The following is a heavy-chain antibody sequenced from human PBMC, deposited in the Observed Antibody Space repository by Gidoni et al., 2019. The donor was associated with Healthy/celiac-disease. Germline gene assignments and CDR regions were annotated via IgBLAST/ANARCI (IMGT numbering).Heavy chain of an antibody. J-gene: IGHJ4*02. D-gene: IGHD5-18*01. CDR3: ARSGYGPTGGFDY. CDR2: IYHSGST. V-gene: IGHV4-38-2*02. CDR1: GYSISSGYY. Sequence: QVQLQESGPGLVKPWETLSLTCTVAGYSISSGYYWGWIRQPPGKGMEWIGSIYHSGSTYYTPSLKSRFTISVDTSKNQFSLKLSSLTAADTAVYYCARSGYGPTGGFDYWGQGTLVTVSS.